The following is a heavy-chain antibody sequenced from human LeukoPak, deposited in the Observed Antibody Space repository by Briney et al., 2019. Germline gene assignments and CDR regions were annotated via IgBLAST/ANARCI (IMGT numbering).Heavy chain of an antibody. CDR3: AKYLFGSY. CDR2: IRFDGSNK. V-gene: IGHV3-30*02. CDR1: GFTFSNYG. D-gene: IGHD3-10*02. Sequence: GSLRLSCAASGFTFSNYGVHWLRQAPGKGLEWVSFIRFDGSNKYYADSVKGRFTISRDSSKNTLYLQMNSLRAEDTAVYYCAKYLFGSYWGQGTLVTVSS. J-gene: IGHJ4*02.